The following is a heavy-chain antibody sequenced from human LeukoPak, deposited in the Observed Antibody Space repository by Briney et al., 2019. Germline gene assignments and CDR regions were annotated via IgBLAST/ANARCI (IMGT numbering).Heavy chain of an antibody. V-gene: IGHV4-61*01. CDR2: IYYSGSN. D-gene: IGHD5-12*01. CDR3: ARDRSSGYDFEPLRWFDP. CDR1: GGSVSGGSYY. J-gene: IGHJ5*02. Sequence: SETLSLTCTVYGGSVSGGSYYWSWIPQPTGKGLEWVGYIYYSGSNNYNPSLKSRVTISVDTSKNQFSLKLSSVTAADTAVYYCARDRSSGYDFEPLRWFDPWGQGTLVTVSS.